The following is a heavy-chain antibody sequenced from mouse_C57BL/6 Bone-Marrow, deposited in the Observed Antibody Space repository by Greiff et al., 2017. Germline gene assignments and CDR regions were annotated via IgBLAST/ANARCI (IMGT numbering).Heavy chain of an antibody. CDR1: GYTFTGYW. D-gene: IGHD2-1*01. CDR3: ARGGNLYGNYEFAY. V-gene: IGHV1-9*01. Sequence: VKLQQSGAELMKPGASVKLSCKATGYTFTGYWIEWVKQRPGHGLEWIGEILPGSGSTNYNEKFKGKATFTADTSYNTAYMQLSSLTTEDSSIYYCARGGNLYGNYEFAYWGQGTLVTVSA. J-gene: IGHJ3*01. CDR2: ILPGSGST.